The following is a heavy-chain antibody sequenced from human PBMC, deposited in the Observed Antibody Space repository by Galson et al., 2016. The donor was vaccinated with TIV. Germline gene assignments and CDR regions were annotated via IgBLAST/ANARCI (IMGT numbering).Heavy chain of an antibody. Sequence: QSGAEVKEPGESLNISCKGSGYIFTNYWIGWVRQMPGKGLEWMGIIYPGDSDTRYSPSFQGQVTISADRSINTAYLLLNSLKASDTAMYYCARRFAVDYGDEAAFDIWGQGTSVTVSS. CDR1: GYIFTNYW. V-gene: IGHV5-51*01. D-gene: IGHD4-17*01. CDR3: ARRFAVDYGDEAAFDI. J-gene: IGHJ3*02. CDR2: IYPGDSDT.